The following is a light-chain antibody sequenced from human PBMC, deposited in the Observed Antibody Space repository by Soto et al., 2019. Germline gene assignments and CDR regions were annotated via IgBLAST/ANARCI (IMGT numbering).Light chain of an antibody. J-gene: IGKJ4*01. CDR3: QQYGSSLLT. Sequence: VLTQSPATLSLSPGERAALSCRASQSVDSHVAWYQQKPGQAPRLLIYGASNRATGVPARFSGSGSGTDFILTISSLEPEGFAVYYCQQYGSSLLTFGGGTKVDIK. V-gene: IGKV3-20*01. CDR2: GAS. CDR1: QSVDSH.